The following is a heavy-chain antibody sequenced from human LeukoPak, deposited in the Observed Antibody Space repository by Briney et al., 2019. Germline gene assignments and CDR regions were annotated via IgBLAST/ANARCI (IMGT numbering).Heavy chain of an antibody. D-gene: IGHD2-2*01. CDR1: GYTFTNYD. J-gene: IGHJ4*02. CDR2: MNPNNGNT. V-gene: IGHV1-8*01. CDR3: AAQLPSDY. Sequence: GASVKVSCKASGYTFTNYDINWVRQATGQGLEWMGWMNPNNGNTGYAQKFQGRVTMTRNTSISTAYMELSSLRSEDTAVYYCAAQLPSDYWGQGTLVTVSS.